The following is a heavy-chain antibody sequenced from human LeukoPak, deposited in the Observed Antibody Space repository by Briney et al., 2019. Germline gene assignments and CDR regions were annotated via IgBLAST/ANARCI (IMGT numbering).Heavy chain of an antibody. D-gene: IGHD3-16*01. CDR2: INGGGGNT. CDR1: GFTFSSYA. V-gene: IGHV3-23*01. CDR3: GKEGGA. J-gene: IGHJ5*02. Sequence: GGSLRLSCAASGFTFSSYAMSWVRQAPGKGLEWVSAINGGGGNTYYSDSLGGRFTISRDNSKDMLFLQMNSLKVEDTATYYCGKEGGAWGQGTKVTVSS.